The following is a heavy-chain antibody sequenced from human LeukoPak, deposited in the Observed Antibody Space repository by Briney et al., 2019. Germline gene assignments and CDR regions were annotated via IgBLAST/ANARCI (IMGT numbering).Heavy chain of an antibody. V-gene: IGHV1-2*02. CDR3: ARGLIDYITMVRGGHWFDP. Sequence: GASVKVSCKASGYTFTGYYMHWVRQAPGQGLEWMGWINPNSGGTNYAQKFQGRVTMTRDTSISTAYMELSRLRSDDTAVYYCARGLIDYITMVRGGHWFDPWGQGTLVTVSS. CDR1: GYTFTGYY. J-gene: IGHJ5*02. CDR2: INPNSGGT. D-gene: IGHD3-10*01.